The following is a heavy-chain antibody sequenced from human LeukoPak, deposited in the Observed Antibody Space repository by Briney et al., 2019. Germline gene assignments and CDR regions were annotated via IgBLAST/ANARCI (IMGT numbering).Heavy chain of an antibody. Sequence: GGSLRLSCAASGFTFSSYNMNWVRQAPGKGLEWVGRIKSRTDGGTTDYAAPVKGRFTISRDESKSMLYLQMNSLKSEDTAVYYCSAESRTWGQGTMVTVSS. J-gene: IGHJ3*01. CDR3: SAESRT. CDR1: GFTFSSYN. CDR2: IKSRTDGGTT. V-gene: IGHV3-15*01.